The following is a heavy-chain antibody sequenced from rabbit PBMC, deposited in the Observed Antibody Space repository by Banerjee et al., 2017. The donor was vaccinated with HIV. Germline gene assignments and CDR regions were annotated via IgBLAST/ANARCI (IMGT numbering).Heavy chain of an antibody. CDR2: IYTGSSGST. D-gene: IGHD1-1*01. J-gene: IGHJ3*01. CDR1: GFSFSSSYW. V-gene: IGHV1S40*01. CDR3: ARGFNGDGNGWDL. Sequence: QSLEESGGDLVKPGASLTLTCTASGFSFSSSYWICWVRQAPGKGLEWIGCIYTGSSGSTYYASWAKGRFTISKTSSTTVTLQMTSLTAADTATYFCARGFNGDGNGWDLRGQGTLVTVS.